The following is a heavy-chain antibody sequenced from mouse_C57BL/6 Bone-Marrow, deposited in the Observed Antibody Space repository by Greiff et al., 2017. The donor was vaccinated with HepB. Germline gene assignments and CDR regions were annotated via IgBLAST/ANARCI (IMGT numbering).Heavy chain of an antibody. D-gene: IGHD1-3*01. CDR1: GYTFTSYG. V-gene: IGHV1-81*01. CDR2: IYPRSGNT. J-gene: IGHJ3*01. Sequence: VKLMESGAELARPGASVKLSCKASGYTFTSYGISWVKQRTGQGLEWIGEIYPRSGNTYYNEKFKGKATLTADKSSSTAYMELRSLTSEDSAVYFCARSGPAYWGQGPLVTVSA. CDR3: ARSGPAY.